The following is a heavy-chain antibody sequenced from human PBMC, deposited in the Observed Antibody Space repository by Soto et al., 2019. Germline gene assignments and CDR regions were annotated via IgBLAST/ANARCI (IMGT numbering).Heavy chain of an antibody. CDR3: ATRLASGYYDGVDPNTFDY. J-gene: IGHJ4*02. CDR2: IYYSGST. D-gene: IGHD3-3*01. V-gene: IGHV4-31*03. Sequence: QVQLQESGPGLVKPSQTLSLTCTVSGGSISSGGYYWSWIRQHPGKGLEWIGYIYYSGSTYYNPSLKSRVTISVDTSKNQFSLKLSSVTAADTAVYYCATRLASGYYDGVDPNTFDYWGQGTLVTVSS. CDR1: GGSISSGGYY.